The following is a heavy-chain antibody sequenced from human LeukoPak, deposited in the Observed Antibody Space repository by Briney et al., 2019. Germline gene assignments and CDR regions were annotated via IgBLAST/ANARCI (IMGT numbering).Heavy chain of an antibody. D-gene: IGHD3-10*01. V-gene: IGHV3-7*01. CDR2: IKQDGSEK. J-gene: IGHJ4*02. Sequence: GGSLRLSCAASGFTFSSYWMSWVLQAPGKGLEWVANIKQDGSEKYYVDSVKGRFTISRDNAKNSLYLQMNSLRAEDTAVYYCARNAYYYGSGSPLGYWGQGTLVTVSS. CDR3: ARNAYYYGSGSPLGY. CDR1: GFTFSSYW.